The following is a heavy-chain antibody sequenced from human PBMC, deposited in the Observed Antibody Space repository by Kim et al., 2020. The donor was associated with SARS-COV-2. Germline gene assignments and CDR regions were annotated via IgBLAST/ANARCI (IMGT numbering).Heavy chain of an antibody. V-gene: IGHV3-13*01. Sequence: GGSLRLSCAASGFTFSSYDMHWFRQATGKGLEWVSAIGTAGDTYYPGSVKGRFTISRENAKNSLYLQMSSLRAGDTAVYYCARATVAARLRYYYYYMDVWGKGTTVTVSS. CDR2: IGTAGDT. D-gene: IGHD6-6*01. CDR1: GFTFSSYD. CDR3: ARATVAARLRYYYYYMDV. J-gene: IGHJ6*03.